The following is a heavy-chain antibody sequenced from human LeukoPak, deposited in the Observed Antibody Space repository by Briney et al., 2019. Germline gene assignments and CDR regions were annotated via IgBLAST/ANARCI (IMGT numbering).Heavy chain of an antibody. J-gene: IGHJ4*02. Sequence: PGGSLRLSCEASEFTFSSYAMARVRQAPGKGLEWVSGIGGSGDRTYYADSVKGRFTISRDNYKNTLYLQMNSLRADDTAVYYCARDGTWYYDSSGYFFYSLGDEGFDYWGQGTLVTVSS. V-gene: IGHV3-23*01. CDR1: EFTFSSYA. CDR2: IGGSGDRT. D-gene: IGHD3-22*01. CDR3: ARDGTWYYDSSGYFFYSLGDEGFDY.